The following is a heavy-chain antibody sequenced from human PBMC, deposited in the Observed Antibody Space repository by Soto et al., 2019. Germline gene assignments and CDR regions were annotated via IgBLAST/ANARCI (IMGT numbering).Heavy chain of an antibody. CDR1: GFTFSSYG. Sequence: PGGCLRLSCAASGFTFSSYGMHWVRQAPGKGLEWVAVIWYDGSNKYYADSVKGRFTISRDNSKNTLYLQMNSLRAEDTAVYYCARDIADSYALDYWGQGTLVTVSS. V-gene: IGHV3-33*01. D-gene: IGHD5-18*01. CDR3: ARDIADSYALDY. J-gene: IGHJ4*02. CDR2: IWYDGSNK.